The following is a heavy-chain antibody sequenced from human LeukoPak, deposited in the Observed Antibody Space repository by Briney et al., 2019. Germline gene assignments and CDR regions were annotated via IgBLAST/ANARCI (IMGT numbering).Heavy chain of an antibody. Sequence: GGSLRLSCAASGFTFSSYGMYWVRQAPGKGRGLVAVIWYGGSKKYYADSVKGRFTISRNNSKNTLYLQMNSLRAEDTAVYYCAGGGAVAGLDYWGQGTLVTVSS. CDR1: GFTFSSYG. D-gene: IGHD6-19*01. V-gene: IGHV3-33*01. CDR2: IWYGGSKK. CDR3: AGGGAVAGLDY. J-gene: IGHJ4*02.